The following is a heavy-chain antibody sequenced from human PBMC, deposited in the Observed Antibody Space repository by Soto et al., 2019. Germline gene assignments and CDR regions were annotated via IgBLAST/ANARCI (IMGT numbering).Heavy chain of an antibody. Sequence: QVQLQESGPGLVKPSQTLSLTCTVSGGSISSGGYYWSWIRQHPGKGLEGIGYIYYSGSTYYNPSLKSRVTISVDTSKNQFSLKLSSVTAADTAVYYCARDHVRYSERVRGYGMDVWGQGTTVTVSS. V-gene: IGHV4-31*03. CDR1: GGSISSGGYY. CDR2: IYYSGST. D-gene: IGHD3-9*01. J-gene: IGHJ6*02. CDR3: ARDHVRYSERVRGYGMDV.